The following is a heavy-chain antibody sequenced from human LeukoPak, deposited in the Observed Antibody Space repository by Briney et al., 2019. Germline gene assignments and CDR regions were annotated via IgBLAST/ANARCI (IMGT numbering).Heavy chain of an antibody. CDR2: IYHSGST. Sequence: PSQTLSLTCTVSGGSISSGGYYWSWIRQPPGKGLEWIGYIYHSGSTYYNPSLKSRVTISVDRSKNQFSLKLSSVTAADTAVYYCARDEFWGIAANDAFDIWGQGTMVTVSS. J-gene: IGHJ3*02. D-gene: IGHD6-13*01. V-gene: IGHV4-30-2*01. CDR3: ARDEFWGIAANDAFDI. CDR1: GGSISSGGYY.